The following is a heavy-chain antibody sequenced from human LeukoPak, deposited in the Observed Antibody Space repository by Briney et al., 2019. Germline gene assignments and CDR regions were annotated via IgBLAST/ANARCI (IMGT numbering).Heavy chain of an antibody. CDR1: GFTFSSYS. CDR2: ISGSGGST. J-gene: IGHJ5*02. D-gene: IGHD6-13*01. V-gene: IGHV3-23*01. CDR3: AKDDIAAATGWFDP. Sequence: PGGSLRLSCADSGFTFSSYSMNWVRQAPGKGLEWVSAISGSGGSTYYADSVKGRFTISRDNSKNTLYLQMNSLRAEDTAVYYCAKDDIAAATGWFDPWGQGTLVTVSS.